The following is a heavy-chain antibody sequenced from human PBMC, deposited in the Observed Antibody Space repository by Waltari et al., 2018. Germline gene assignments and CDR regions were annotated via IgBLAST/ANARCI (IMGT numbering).Heavy chain of an antibody. CDR2: IYSGGST. Sequence: EVQLVESGGGLIQPGGSLRLSCAASGFTVSSNYMSWVRQAPGKGLEWVSVIYSGGSTYYADSVKGRFTISRDNSKNTLYLQMNSLRAEDTAVYYCARWSDYYDSSGPPFHAFDIWGQGTMVTVSS. CDR3: ARWSDYYDSSGPPFHAFDI. J-gene: IGHJ3*02. D-gene: IGHD3-22*01. CDR1: GFTVSSNY. V-gene: IGHV3-53*01.